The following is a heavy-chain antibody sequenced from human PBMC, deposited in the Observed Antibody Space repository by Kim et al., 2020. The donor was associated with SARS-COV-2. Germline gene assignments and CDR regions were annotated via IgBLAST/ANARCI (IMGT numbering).Heavy chain of an antibody. CDR2: VIPIFGTA. Sequence: SVKVSCTASGGTFSSYAISWVRQAPGQGLEWMGGVIPIFGTANYAQKFQDRVTITADESTSTAYMELSSLRSEDTAVYYCARTSSFDSSGYYTDYWGPGTLVTVSS. D-gene: IGHD3-22*01. CDR3: ARTSSFDSSGYYTDY. CDR1: GGTFSSYA. J-gene: IGHJ4*02. V-gene: IGHV1-69*13.